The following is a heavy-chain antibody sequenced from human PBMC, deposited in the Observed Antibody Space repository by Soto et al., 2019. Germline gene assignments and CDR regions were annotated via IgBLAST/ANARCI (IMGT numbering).Heavy chain of an antibody. CDR3: GRGRGYSNAWGSYYSGMDV. CDR2: INHNGST. V-gene: IGHV4-34*01. D-gene: IGHD6-19*01. Sequence: QVQLQQWGAGLLKPSETLSLTCAIYGGSFSNYYWNWIRQPPGKGLEWMGKINHNGSTNDSPSLKSRLTISVDTSKNQFSLKLISVTAAETAVYFGGRGRGYSNAWGSYYSGMDVWGQGTTVTVSS. J-gene: IGHJ6*02. CDR1: GGSFSNYY.